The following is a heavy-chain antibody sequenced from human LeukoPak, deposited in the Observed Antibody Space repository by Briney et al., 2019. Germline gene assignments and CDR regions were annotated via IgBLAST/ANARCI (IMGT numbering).Heavy chain of an antibody. CDR1: GFTFSSYA. Sequence: GGSLRLSCAASGFTFSSYAMHWVRQAPGKGLEWVAVISYDGSNKYYADSVKGRFTISRDNSKNTLYLQMNSLRAEDTAVYYCARDRDSSGILGYWGQGTLVTVSS. J-gene: IGHJ4*02. D-gene: IGHD3-22*01. V-gene: IGHV3-30-3*01. CDR2: ISYDGSNK. CDR3: ARDRDSSGILGY.